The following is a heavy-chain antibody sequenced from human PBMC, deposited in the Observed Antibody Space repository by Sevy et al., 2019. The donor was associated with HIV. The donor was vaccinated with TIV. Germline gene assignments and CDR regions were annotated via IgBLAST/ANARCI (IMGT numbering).Heavy chain of an antibody. J-gene: IGHJ5*02. D-gene: IGHD1-1*01. CDR1: GFTFNFHG. CDR3: ARETDNRARWLDP. Sequence: GGSLRLSCAASGFTFNFHGMHWVRQAPGKGLEWVAFIWHDGSNKYMADSLKGRLTNSRDNSKNTLFLQMNSLTVEDTAVYYCARETDNRARWLDPWGQGTLVTVSS. CDR2: IWHDGSNK. V-gene: IGHV3-30*02.